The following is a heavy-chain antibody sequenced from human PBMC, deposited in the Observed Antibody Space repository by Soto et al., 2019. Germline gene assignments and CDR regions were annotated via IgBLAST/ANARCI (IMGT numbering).Heavy chain of an antibody. D-gene: IGHD3-3*01. Sequence: QVQLVQSGAEVKKPGASVKISCTASGYTVNTHYMHWVRQAHGRGLEWMGAINPGSGAAKYTQTVQAIVTMTRDTATNTVYMEMIALRSEDTAVFYCARGGEVGVAGSAAFDMWGQGTMVTVSS. CDR3: ARGGEVGVAGSAAFDM. J-gene: IGHJ3*02. V-gene: IGHV1-46*02. CDR2: INPGSGAA. CDR1: GYTVNTHY.